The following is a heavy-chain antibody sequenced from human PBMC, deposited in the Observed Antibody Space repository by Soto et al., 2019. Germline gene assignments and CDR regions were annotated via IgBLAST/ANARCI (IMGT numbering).Heavy chain of an antibody. J-gene: IGHJ4*02. CDR3: AKLSTYYDFWSGYYTFDY. V-gene: IGHV3-23*01. Sequence: GSLRLSCAASGFTFSSYAMSWVRQAPGKGLEWVSAISGSGGSTYYADSVKGRFTISRDNSKNTLYLQMNSLRAEDTAVYYCAKLSTYYDFWSGYYTFDYWGQGTLVTVSS. CDR1: GFTFSSYA. CDR2: ISGSGGST. D-gene: IGHD3-3*01.